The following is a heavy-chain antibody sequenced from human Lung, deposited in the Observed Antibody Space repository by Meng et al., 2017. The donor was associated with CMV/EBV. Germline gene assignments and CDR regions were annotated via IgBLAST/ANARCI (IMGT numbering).Heavy chain of an antibody. D-gene: IGHD3-3*01. CDR2: IYDSGST. J-gene: IGHJ3*02. CDR1: GGSISGSGYF. CDR3: ARGPGPITISGSDGFDI. Sequence: TXSLXXTVSGGSISGSGYFWSWIRQHPEKGLEWIGFIYDSGSTDYNPSLKSRLTISVDTSKNQFSLKLTSVTAADTAVYYCARGPGPITISGSDGFDIXGQGXVVTVSS. V-gene: IGHV4-31*03.